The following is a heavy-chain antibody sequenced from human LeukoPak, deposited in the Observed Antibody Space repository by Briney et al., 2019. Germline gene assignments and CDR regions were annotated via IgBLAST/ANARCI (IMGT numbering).Heavy chain of an antibody. V-gene: IGHV4-4*07. CDR2: VYTSGNT. J-gene: IGHJ3*02. CDR3: ARGLSHSKDI. Sequence: SETLSLTCTVSGGSMSSYYWSRIRQPAGKGLEWIGRVYTSGNTNYNPSLKSRVTMSVDTSKNQFSLKLTSVTAADTAVYYCARGLSHSKDIWGQGTMVTVSS. CDR1: GGSMSSYY.